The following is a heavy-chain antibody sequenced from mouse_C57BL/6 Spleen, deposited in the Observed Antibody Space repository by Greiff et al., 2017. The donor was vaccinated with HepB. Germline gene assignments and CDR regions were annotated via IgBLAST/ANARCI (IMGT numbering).Heavy chain of an antibody. CDR2: IDPSDSET. CDR1: GYTFTSYW. J-gene: IGHJ3*01. Sequence: VQLQQSGAELVRPGSSVKLSCKASGYTFTSYWMHWVKQRPIQGLDWIGNIDPSDSETHYNQKFKDKATLTVDKSSSTAYMQRSSLTSEDSAVYYWARQKLRLKAWFAYWGQGTRVTVSA. V-gene: IGHV1-52*01. D-gene: IGHD3-2*02. CDR3: ARQKLRLKAWFAY.